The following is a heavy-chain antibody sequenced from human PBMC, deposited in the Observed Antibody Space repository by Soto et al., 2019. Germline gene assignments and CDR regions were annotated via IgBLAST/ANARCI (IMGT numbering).Heavy chain of an antibody. Sequence: QLVESGGGVVQPGGSLRLSCEASGFTFSNYAIHWVRQAPGKGLEWMAVIWYDGGTKYYADSVKGRFTISRDNSRNTLYLQLNSLRAEDTAAYFCARDRWLAAGAGGFFDDWGQGTMVSVSS. J-gene: IGHJ3*01. CDR1: GFTFSNYA. CDR2: IWYDGGTK. V-gene: IGHV3-33*01. CDR3: ARDRWLAAGAGGFFDD. D-gene: IGHD6-13*01.